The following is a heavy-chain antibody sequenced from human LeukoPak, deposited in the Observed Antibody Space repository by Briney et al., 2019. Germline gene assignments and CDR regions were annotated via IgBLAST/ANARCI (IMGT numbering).Heavy chain of an antibody. D-gene: IGHD2-15*01. CDR2: IFHSGIA. V-gene: IGHV4-38-2*01. CDR3: ARAGFATAHNRFYYYMDV. J-gene: IGHJ6*03. CDR1: DSPITSDYY. Sequence: KPSATLSLTCEVSDSPITSDYYWVWIRQPPGQGLEWIGPIFHSGIAHYRPSLKTRVTMSVHTSRRPCSANLNSVTAADTAVYYCARAGFATAHNRFYYYMDVWGKGTTVTVSS.